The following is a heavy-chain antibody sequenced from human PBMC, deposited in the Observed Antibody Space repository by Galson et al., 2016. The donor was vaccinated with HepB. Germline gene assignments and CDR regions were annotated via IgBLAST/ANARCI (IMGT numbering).Heavy chain of an antibody. Sequence: SLRLSCAASGFTFSDSYMSWIRQAPGKGLEWVSYISSSSSYTNYADSGKDRFTISRDNAKNSLYLQMSSLRVEDTAVYYCARKGAAAAGYALDVWGQGTPVTVSS. V-gene: IGHV3-11*06. D-gene: IGHD6-13*01. CDR1: GFTFSDSY. J-gene: IGHJ6*02. CDR2: ISSSSSYT. CDR3: ARKGAAAAGYALDV.